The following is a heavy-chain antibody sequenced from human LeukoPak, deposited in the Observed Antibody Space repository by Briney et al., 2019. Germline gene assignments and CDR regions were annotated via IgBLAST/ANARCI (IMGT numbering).Heavy chain of an antibody. CDR3: ARSRSAGDWFDP. D-gene: IGHD3-10*01. Sequence: ASVKVSCKASGYTFTSYGISWVRQAPGRGLEWMGWISAYNGKTNYEQKLQGRVTMTTDTSTSTAYMELRSLRSDDTAVYYCARSRSAGDWFDPWGQGTLVTVSS. J-gene: IGHJ5*02. V-gene: IGHV1-18*01. CDR2: ISAYNGKT. CDR1: GYTFTSYG.